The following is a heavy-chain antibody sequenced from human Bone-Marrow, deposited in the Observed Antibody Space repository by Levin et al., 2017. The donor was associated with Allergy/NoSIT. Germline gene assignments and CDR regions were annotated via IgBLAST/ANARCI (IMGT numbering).Heavy chain of an antibody. CDR3: ARVDYDSTGFSDFDY. D-gene: IGHD3-22*01. J-gene: IGHJ4*02. Sequence: PGESLKISCAASGFIIGDYYMSWVRQAPGKGLEWVATINQDGSETFYVDSVKGRFTISRDKAKKSVYLQMNTLRVEDSAVYYCARVDYDSTGFSDFDYWGQGTLVTVSS. CDR1: GFIIGDYY. CDR2: INQDGSET. V-gene: IGHV3-7*01.